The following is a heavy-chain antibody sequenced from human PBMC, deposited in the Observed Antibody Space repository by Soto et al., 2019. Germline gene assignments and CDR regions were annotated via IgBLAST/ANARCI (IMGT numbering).Heavy chain of an antibody. Sequence: VKVSCKASGYTFINYYIHWVRQAPGQGLEWMAIINPMGGSTNYAQEFQGRVTLTSDTSTSTVYMELSSLRFEDTALFYCARDLAAGDLWGQGTLVTVSS. D-gene: IGHD6-13*01. J-gene: IGHJ5*02. CDR1: GYTFINYY. V-gene: IGHV1-46*01. CDR2: INPMGGST. CDR3: ARDLAAGDL.